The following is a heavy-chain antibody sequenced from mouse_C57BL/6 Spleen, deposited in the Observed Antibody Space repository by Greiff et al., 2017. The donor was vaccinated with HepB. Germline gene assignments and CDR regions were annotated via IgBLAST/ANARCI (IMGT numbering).Heavy chain of an antibody. V-gene: IGHV14-4*01. CDR1: GFNIKDDY. J-gene: IGHJ2*01. D-gene: IGHD2-3*01. Sequence: EVQLQQSGAELVRPGASVKLSCTAPGFNIKDDYMHWVKQRPEQGLEWIGWIDPENGDTEYASKFQGKATITADTSSNTAYLQLSSLTSEDTAVYYCTRLIYDGFDYWGQGTTLTVSS. CDR2: IDPENGDT. CDR3: TRLIYDGFDY.